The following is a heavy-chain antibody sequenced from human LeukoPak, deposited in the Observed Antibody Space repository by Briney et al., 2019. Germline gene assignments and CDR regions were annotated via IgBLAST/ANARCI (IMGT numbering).Heavy chain of an antibody. J-gene: IGHJ4*02. CDR1: GFTFRSYA. CDR3: ARDPGGIHSY. D-gene: IGHD1-26*01. V-gene: IGHV3-30-3*01. CDR2: ISYDGSNK. Sequence: GRSLRLSCAASGFTFRSYAMHWVRQAPGKGLEWVAVISYDGSNKYYADSVKGRFTISRDNSKNTLYLQMNSLRAEDTAVYYCARDPGGIHSYWGQGTLVTVSS.